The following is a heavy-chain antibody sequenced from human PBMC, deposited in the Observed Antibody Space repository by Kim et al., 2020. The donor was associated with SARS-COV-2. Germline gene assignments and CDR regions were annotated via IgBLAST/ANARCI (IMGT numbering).Heavy chain of an antibody. J-gene: IGHJ6*02. V-gene: IGHV1-46*04. CDR3: AREVWRSRIGLDV. Sequence: TYPQRLQGRLTVTGDTAASTVYMELSSLKSEDTAIYYCAREVWRSRIGLDVWGQGTTVSVSS.